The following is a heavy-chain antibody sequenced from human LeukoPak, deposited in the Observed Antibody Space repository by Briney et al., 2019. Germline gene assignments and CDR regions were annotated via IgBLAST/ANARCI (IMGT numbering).Heavy chain of an antibody. V-gene: IGHV3-74*01. CDR1: GFTFSSYS. D-gene: IGHD4-11*01. CDR2: INTDGGST. Sequence: PGGSLRLSCAASGFTFSSYSMNWVRQAPGKGLVWVSRINTDGGSTTYADAVKGRFTISRDNAKNTLYLQMNSLRAEDTAVYYCARGSKGHDYWGQGTLVTVSS. J-gene: IGHJ4*02. CDR3: ARGSKGHDY.